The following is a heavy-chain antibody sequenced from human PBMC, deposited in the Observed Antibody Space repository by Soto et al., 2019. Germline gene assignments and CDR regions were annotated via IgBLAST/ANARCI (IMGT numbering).Heavy chain of an antibody. CDR1: EITLNIYW. Sequence: HPGGSLRLSCTASEITLNIYWMHWIRQAPGKGLVWVSRINPESTTLTYADSVTGRFTISRDSAKNTLYLQMNGLSAEDTAIYYCTKDTFGAWASWGKGTLVTVSS. CDR3: TKDTFGAWAS. CDR2: INPESTTL. D-gene: IGHD3-10*01. J-gene: IGHJ5*02. V-gene: IGHV3-74*01.